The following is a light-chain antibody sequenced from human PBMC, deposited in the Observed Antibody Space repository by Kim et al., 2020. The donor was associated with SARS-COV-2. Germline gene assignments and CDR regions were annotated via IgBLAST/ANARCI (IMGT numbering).Light chain of an antibody. CDR3: QQDYNLLT. V-gene: IGKV3D-7*01. CDR2: GAS. Sequence: PGERVTLSCRASQSVSSSYLTWYQQKPGQAPRLLICGASTRATGIPARLSGSGSGTDFTLTISSLQPEDFAVYYCQQDYNLLTFGGGTKVDIK. CDR1: QSVSSSY. J-gene: IGKJ4*01.